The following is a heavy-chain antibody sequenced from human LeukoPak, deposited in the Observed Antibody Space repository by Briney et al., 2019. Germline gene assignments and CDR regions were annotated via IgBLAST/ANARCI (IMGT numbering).Heavy chain of an antibody. CDR2: INPDSGAT. V-gene: IGHV1-2*02. J-gene: IGHJ4*02. D-gene: IGHD6-19*01. CDR3: ASGSGWYYFDF. Sequence: ASVKVSCKASGYTFTGKYIRWVRQAPGQGLEWMGRINPDSGATHNAQKFQGRVTMTRETHFSTAYMELSSLRSDDTAVYYCASGSGWYYFDFWGQGTLVIVSS. CDR1: GYTFTGKY.